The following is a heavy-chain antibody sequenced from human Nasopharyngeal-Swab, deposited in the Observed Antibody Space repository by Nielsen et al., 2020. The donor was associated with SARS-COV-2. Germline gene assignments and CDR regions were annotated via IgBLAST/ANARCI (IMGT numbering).Heavy chain of an antibody. CDR1: GGSISSYY. D-gene: IGHD4-11*01. CDR3: ARDHLMTVTIPYYYYGMDV. V-gene: IGHV3-21*01. J-gene: IGHJ6*02. Sequence: LSLTCTVSGGSISSYYWSWVRQAPGKGLEWVSSISSSSSYIYYADSVKGRFTISRDNAKNSLYLQMNSLRAEDTAVYYCARDHLMTVTIPYYYYGMDVWGQGTTVTVSS. CDR2: ISSSSSYI.